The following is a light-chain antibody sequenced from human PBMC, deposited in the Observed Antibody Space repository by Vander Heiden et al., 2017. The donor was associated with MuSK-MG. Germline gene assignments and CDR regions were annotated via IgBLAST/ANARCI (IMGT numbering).Light chain of an antibody. CDR3: QAWDSSTVV. Sequence: SYELTQPPSVSVPPGQTASITCPGDKLGDKYACWYQQKPGQSPVLVIYKGSKRPAGIPERFSGSNSGNTATLTIGGTQAMDEADYYCQAWDSSTVVFGGGTKLTVL. J-gene: IGLJ2*01. V-gene: IGLV3-1*01. CDR1: KLGDKY. CDR2: KGS.